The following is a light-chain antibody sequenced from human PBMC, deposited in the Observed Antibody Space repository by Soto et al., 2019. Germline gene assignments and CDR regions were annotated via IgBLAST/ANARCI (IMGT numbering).Light chain of an antibody. CDR2: DAS. J-gene: IGKJ1*01. Sequence: EIVLTQSPGTLSLSPGERATLSCRASQSISNNYLAWYQQTPGQVPRLLIYDASNRAAGIPDRFSGSGSGTDFTLTISRLEPEDFGVYHCQQYGGSPRTFGQGTKVDIK. CDR1: QSISNNY. V-gene: IGKV3-20*01. CDR3: QQYGGSPRT.